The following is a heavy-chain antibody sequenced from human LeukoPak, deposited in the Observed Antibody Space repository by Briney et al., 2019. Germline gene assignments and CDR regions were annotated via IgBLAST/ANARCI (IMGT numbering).Heavy chain of an antibody. V-gene: IGHV3-21*01. CDR3: ARDRSQGWDNSGYYPDALIM. CDR1: GFTFNTYT. Sequence: GGSLRLSCAASGFTFNTYTMNWIRQAPGKGLEWVSSISSGSGYIYYADSVKGRFTISRDNAKNSLYLQMNSLRAEDTAVYYCARDRSQGWDNSGYYPDALIMWGQGTLVSVSS. D-gene: IGHD3-22*01. J-gene: IGHJ3*02. CDR2: ISSGSGYI.